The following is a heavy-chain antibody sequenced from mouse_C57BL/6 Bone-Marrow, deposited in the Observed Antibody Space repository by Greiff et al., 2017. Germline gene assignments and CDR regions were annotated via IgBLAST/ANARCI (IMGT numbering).Heavy chain of an antibody. J-gene: IGHJ1*03. CDR1: GYTFTSYG. Sequence: QVQLQQSGAELARPGASVKLSCTASGYTFTSYGISWVKQRTGQGLEWIGEIYPRSGNTYYNEKFKGKVTLTADKSSSTAYMELRRLTSEDAAVYFCATIPYRYGSSYWYFDVWGTGTTVTVSS. CDR2: IYPRSGNT. D-gene: IGHD1-1*01. V-gene: IGHV1-81*01. CDR3: ATIPYRYGSSYWYFDV.